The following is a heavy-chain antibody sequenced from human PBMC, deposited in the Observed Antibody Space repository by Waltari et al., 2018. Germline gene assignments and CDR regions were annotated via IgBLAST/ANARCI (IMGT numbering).Heavy chain of an antibody. J-gene: IGHJ5*02. CDR1: GYTCTGNY. CDR2: INPNSGGT. D-gene: IGHD3-16*01. CDR3: ARGFGTAMGDRDWFDP. V-gene: IGHV1-2*06. Sequence: QVQLVQSGAEVKKPGASVKVSCKASGYTCTGNYMHRVRQAPGQGLEWMGRINPNSGGTNDAQKFQDRVTMTRDTSISTAYMELSRLRSDDTAVYYCARGFGTAMGDRDWFDPWGQGTLVTVSS.